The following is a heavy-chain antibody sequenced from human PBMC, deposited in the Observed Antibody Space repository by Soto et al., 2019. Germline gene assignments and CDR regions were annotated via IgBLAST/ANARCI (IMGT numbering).Heavy chain of an antibody. Sequence: QVQLQESGPGLVKPSETLSLTCTVSGGSISSYYWSWIRQPPGKGLEWIGYIYYSGSTNYNPSLTSRVTISVDTSKNQFSLKLSSVTAADTAVYYCARQWGDYVCDYLGQGTLVTVSS. J-gene: IGHJ4*02. D-gene: IGHD3-16*01. CDR2: IYYSGST. V-gene: IGHV4-59*08. CDR1: GGSISSYY. CDR3: ARQWGDYVCDY.